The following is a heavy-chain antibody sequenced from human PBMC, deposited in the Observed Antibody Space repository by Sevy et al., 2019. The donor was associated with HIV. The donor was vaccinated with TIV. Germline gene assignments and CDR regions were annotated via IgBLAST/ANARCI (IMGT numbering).Heavy chain of an antibody. CDR1: GYSISSGSY. Sequence: SETLSLTCAVSGYSISSGSYWGWIRQPPGKGLEWIVSIYHSGSTYYNPSLKSRVTISVDTSKNQFSLKLSSVTAAETAVYYCASAPMKEPLGYCSSTSCPPGVWGQGTTVTVSS. CDR3: ASAPMKEPLGYCSSTSCPPGV. D-gene: IGHD2-2*01. J-gene: IGHJ6*02. V-gene: IGHV4-38-2*01. CDR2: IYHSGST.